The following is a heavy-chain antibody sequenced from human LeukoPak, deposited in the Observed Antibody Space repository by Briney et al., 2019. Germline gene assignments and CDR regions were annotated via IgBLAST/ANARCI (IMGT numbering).Heavy chain of an antibody. CDR1: GYTFTGYY. CDR3: ARDQYYYGSGSFPF. V-gene: IGHV1-2*02. J-gene: IGHJ4*02. D-gene: IGHD3-10*01. Sequence: GASVRVSCKASGYTFTGYYIHWVRQAPGQGLEWLGWINPNSGDTGYAQKLQGRVTMTRDTFISTAYMELSRLRSDDTAVYYCARDQYYYGSGSFPFWGQRTRVTVSS. CDR2: INPNSGDT.